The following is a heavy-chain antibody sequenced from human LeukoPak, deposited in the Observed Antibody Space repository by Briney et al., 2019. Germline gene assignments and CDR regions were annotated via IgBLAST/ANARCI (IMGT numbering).Heavy chain of an antibody. D-gene: IGHD2-15*01. Sequence: GGSLRLSCAASGFTFSSYDMSWVTQAPAKGLEYVSALSVSRGSTYYADSVKGRFTISRDNSKNTLYLQMNSLRAEDTAVYYCAKDTYCSGGSCYYYGMDVWGQGTTVTVSS. CDR1: GFTFSSYD. CDR3: AKDTYCSGGSCYYYGMDV. CDR2: LSVSRGST. J-gene: IGHJ6*02. V-gene: IGHV3-23*01.